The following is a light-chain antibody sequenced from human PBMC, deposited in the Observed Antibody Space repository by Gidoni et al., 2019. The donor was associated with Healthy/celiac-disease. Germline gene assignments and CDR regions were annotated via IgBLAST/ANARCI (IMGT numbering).Light chain of an antibody. CDR1: QSIRSY. CDR2: AAS. V-gene: IGKV1-39*01. Sequence: DIQMTQSPSSLSASVGDRVTITCRASQSIRSYLNWYQQKPGKAPTLLIYAASSLQSGVPSRFSGSGSGTDFTLTISSLQPEDFATYYCQQSYSTPPTFGQGTKLEIK. CDR3: QQSYSTPPT. J-gene: IGKJ2*01.